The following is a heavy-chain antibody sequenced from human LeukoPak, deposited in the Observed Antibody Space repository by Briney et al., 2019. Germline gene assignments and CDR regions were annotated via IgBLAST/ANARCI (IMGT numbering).Heavy chain of an antibody. J-gene: IGHJ4*02. CDR1: GFTFSNYA. V-gene: IGHV3-23*01. CDR3: ARDWAWGGFDH. D-gene: IGHD3-16*01. CDR2: ITYSGDST. Sequence: GGSLRLSCAASGFTFSNYAMTWVRQGPGKGLEWVSSITYSGDSTYYADSVKGRFTVSRDNAKNTLYLQMSSLRAEDTAVYYCARDWAWGGFDHWGQGALVTVSS.